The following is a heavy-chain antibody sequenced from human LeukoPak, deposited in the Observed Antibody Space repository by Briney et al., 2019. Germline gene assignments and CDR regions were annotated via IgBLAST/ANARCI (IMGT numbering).Heavy chain of an antibody. CDR2: IFYRGST. CDR1: GGSISSSPYY. Sequence: SETLSLTCTVSGGSISSSPYYWGWIRQPPGKGLEWVGSIFYRGSTYYKPSLKSRVTVSVDTSRNQFSLKLTSVTAADTAVYYCAKWGGLNNGWGWGQGTMVTVSS. J-gene: IGHJ3*01. CDR3: AKWGGLNNGWG. D-gene: IGHD6-19*01. V-gene: IGHV4-39*01.